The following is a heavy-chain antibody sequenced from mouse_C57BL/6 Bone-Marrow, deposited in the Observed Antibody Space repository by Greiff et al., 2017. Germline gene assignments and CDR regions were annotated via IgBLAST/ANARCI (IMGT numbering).Heavy chain of an antibody. CDR3: ARYYYSNYNYAMDY. CDR1: GYAFSSSW. Sequence: VKLMESGPELVKPGASVKISCKASGYAFSSSWMNWVKQRPGKGLAWIGRIYPGDGDTNYNGKFKGTATLTADKSSSTAYLQLSSLTSEDSAVYFCARYYYSNYNYAMDYWGQGTSVTVSS. D-gene: IGHD2-5*01. J-gene: IGHJ4*01. V-gene: IGHV1-82*01. CDR2: IYPGDGDT.